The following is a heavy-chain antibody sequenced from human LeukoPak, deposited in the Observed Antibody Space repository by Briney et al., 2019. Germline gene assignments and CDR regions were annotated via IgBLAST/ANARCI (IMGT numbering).Heavy chain of an antibody. V-gene: IGHV3-11*06. D-gene: IGHD4-17*01. J-gene: IGHJ4*02. Sequence: GGSLRLSGAASGFTFSDYYMSWIRQAPGKGLEWVSYISSSSSYTNYADSVKGRFTISRDNAKNSLYLQMNSLRAEDTAVYYCARAVSTVTTFDYWGQGTLVTVSS. CDR1: GFTFSDYY. CDR2: ISSSSSYT. CDR3: ARAVSTVTTFDY.